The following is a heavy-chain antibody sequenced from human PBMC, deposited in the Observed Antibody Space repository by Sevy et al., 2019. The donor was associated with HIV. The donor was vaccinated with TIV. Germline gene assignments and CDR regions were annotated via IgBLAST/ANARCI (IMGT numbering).Heavy chain of an antibody. CDR3: ARLSDSRGYFAY. D-gene: IGHD3-22*01. J-gene: IGHJ4*02. Sequence: GGSLRLSCAASGFTFSNYAMNWVRQAPGKGLEWVSGISGSGGSGDKTNYADSVKGRFTISRDDSKNSLYLQLNSLRAEDTATYYCARLSDSRGYFAYWGQGTLVTVSS. CDR2: ISGSGGSGDKT. CDR1: GFTFSNYA. V-gene: IGHV3-23*01.